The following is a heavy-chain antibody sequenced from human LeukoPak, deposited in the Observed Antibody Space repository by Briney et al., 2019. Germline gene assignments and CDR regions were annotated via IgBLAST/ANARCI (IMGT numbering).Heavy chain of an antibody. V-gene: IGHV1-69*01. CDR1: GGTFSSYA. J-gene: IGHJ3*02. CDR2: IIPIFGAA. D-gene: IGHD3-22*01. Sequence: ASVKVSCKASGGTFSSYAISWVRQAPGQGLEWMGGIIPIFGAANYAQKVQGRVTITADESTSTAYMELSSLRSEDTAVYYCARLRNSYDSGAFDIWGQGTMVTVSS. CDR3: ARLRNSYDSGAFDI.